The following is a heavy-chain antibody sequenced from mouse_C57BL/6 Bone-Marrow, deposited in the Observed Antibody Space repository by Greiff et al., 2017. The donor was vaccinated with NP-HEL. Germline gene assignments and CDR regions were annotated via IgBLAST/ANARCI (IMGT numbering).Heavy chain of an antibody. CDR3: TRDYGNYEAWFAY. CDR1: GFTFRDAW. J-gene: IGHJ3*01. D-gene: IGHD2-1*01. V-gene: IGHV6-6*01. Sequence: EVMLVESGGGLVQPGGSMKLSCAASGFTFRDAWMDWVRQSPEKGLEWVAEIRNKANNHATYYAESVKGRFTISRDDSKSSVYLQMNSLRAEDTGIYYCTRDYGNYEAWFAYWGQGTLVTVSA. CDR2: IRNKANNHAT.